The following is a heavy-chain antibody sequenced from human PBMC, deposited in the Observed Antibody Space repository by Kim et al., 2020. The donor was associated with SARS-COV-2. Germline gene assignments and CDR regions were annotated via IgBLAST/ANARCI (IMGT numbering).Heavy chain of an antibody. CDR2: TYYRSKWYN. V-gene: IGHV6-1*01. Sequence: SQTLSLTCAISGDSVSSNSAAWNWIRQSPSRGLEWLGRTYYRSKWYNDYAVSVKSRITINPDTSKNQFSLQLNSVTPEDTAVYYCARDRDIVVVPAAMPRYYYYYGMDVWGQGTTVTVSS. J-gene: IGHJ6*02. CDR1: GDSVSSNSAA. CDR3: ARDRDIVVVPAAMPRYYYYYGMDV. D-gene: IGHD2-2*01.